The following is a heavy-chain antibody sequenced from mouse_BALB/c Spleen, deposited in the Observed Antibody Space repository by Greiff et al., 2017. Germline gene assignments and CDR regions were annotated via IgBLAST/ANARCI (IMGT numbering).Heavy chain of an antibody. CDR2: ISTYYGDA. Sequence: QVQLQQSGAELVRPGVSVKISCKGSGYTFTDYAMHWVKQSHAKSLEWIGVISTYYGDASYNQKFKGKATMTVDKSSSTAYMELARLTSEDSAIYYCARARGRRLQSYYARDYWGQGTSVTVSS. CDR3: ARARGRRLQSYYARDY. V-gene: IGHV1S137*01. D-gene: IGHD1-2*01. J-gene: IGHJ4*01. CDR1: GYTFTDYA.